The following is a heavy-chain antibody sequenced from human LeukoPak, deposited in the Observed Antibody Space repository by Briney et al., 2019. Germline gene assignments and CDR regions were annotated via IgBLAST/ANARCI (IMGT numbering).Heavy chain of an antibody. V-gene: IGHV2-70*11. Sequence: TLSLTCTVSNFSITSNYYWVWIRQPPGKALEWLARIDWDDDKYYSTSLKTRLTLSKDTSQNQVVLTMTNMDPVDTAMYYCAGAYSNVPFSYWGQGTLVTVSS. D-gene: IGHD4-11*01. CDR1: NFSITSNYYW. CDR2: IDWDDDK. CDR3: AGAYSNVPFSY. J-gene: IGHJ4*02.